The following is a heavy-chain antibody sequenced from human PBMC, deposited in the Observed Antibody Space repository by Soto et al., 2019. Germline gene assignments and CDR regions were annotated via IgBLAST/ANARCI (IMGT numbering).Heavy chain of an antibody. V-gene: IGHV1-18*01. D-gene: IGHD6-19*01. CDR2: ISGYNGNT. CDR1: GYTFTSYG. Sequence: ASVKVSCKASGYTFTSYGVSWVRQAPGQGLEWMGWISGYNGNTNYVQKLQGRVTMTTDTSTSTAYMELKSLRSDDTAVYYCARDRGSGWFVYWGQGTQVTVAS. J-gene: IGHJ4*02. CDR3: ARDRGSGWFVY.